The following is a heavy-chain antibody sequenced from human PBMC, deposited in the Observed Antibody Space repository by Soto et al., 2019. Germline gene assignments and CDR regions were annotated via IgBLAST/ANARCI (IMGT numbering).Heavy chain of an antibody. J-gene: IGHJ6*02. V-gene: IGHV3-7*01. CDR1: GFTFSSYW. D-gene: IGHD3-9*01. CDR3: ARESYDILTGYYRESYYDYYGMDV. CDR2: IKQAGSEK. Sequence: GGSLRLSCAASGFTFSSYWMSWVRQAPGKGLEWVANIKQAGSEKYYVDSVKGRFTISRDNAKNSLYLQMNSLRAEDTAVYYGARESYDILTGYYRESYYDYYGMDVWGQGTTVTVSS.